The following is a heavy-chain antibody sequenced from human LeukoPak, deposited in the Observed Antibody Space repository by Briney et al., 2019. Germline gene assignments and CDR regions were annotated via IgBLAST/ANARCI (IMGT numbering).Heavy chain of an antibody. CDR2: ISGSGGST. Sequence: PGGSLRLSCAASGFTFSSYAMSWVRQAPGKGLEWVSAISGSGGSTYYADSVKGRFTISRDNSKNTLYLQMNSLRAEDTAVYYCAKNQPYYYDSSGSPLRYWGQGTLVTVSS. J-gene: IGHJ4*02. CDR1: GFTFSSYA. CDR3: AKNQPYYYDSSGSPLRY. V-gene: IGHV3-23*01. D-gene: IGHD3-22*01.